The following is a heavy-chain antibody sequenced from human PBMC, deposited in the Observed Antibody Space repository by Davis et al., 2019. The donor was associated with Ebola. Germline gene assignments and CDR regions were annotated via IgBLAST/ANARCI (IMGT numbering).Heavy chain of an antibody. CDR1: GFDFSDYS. CDR2: ISSGGVTT. V-gene: IGHV3-48*02. Sequence: GESLKISCAASGFDFSDYSMTWVRQAPGKGLQWLSYISSGGVTTYYADSVTGRFSTSRDNAKNSLFLQMSSLRDEDTAVYYCARVNWWSRGWGMDVWGNGTTVTVSS. CDR3: ARVNWWSRGWGMDV. D-gene: IGHD2-15*01. J-gene: IGHJ6*03.